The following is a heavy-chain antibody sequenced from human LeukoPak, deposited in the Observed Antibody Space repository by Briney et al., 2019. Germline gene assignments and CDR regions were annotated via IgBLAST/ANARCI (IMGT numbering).Heavy chain of an antibody. CDR2: TYYRSKWYN. D-gene: IGHD3-22*01. CDR1: GDSVPSNSAA. Sequence: SQTLSLTCAISGDSVPSNSAAWNWIRQSPSRGLEWLGRTYYRSKWYNDYAVSVKSRITINPDTSKNQFSLQLNSVAPEDTAVYYCARDQSITMIVETLNWFDPWGQGTLVTVSS. CDR3: ARDQSITMIVETLNWFDP. V-gene: IGHV6-1*01. J-gene: IGHJ5*02.